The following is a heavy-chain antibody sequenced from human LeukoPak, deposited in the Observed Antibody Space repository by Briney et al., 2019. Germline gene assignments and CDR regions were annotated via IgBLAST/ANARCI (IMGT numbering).Heavy chain of an antibody. CDR3: ARGDVTMVRGVPNYGMDV. D-gene: IGHD3-10*01. J-gene: IGHJ6*02. CDR1: GGSISSYY. CDR2: IYYSGST. Sequence: SETLSLTCTVSGGSISSYYWSWIRQPPGKGLEWIGYIYYSGSTNYNPSLKSRVTISVDTSKNQFSLKLSSVTAADTAVCYCARGDVTMVRGVPNYGMDVWGQGTTVTVSS. V-gene: IGHV4-59*01.